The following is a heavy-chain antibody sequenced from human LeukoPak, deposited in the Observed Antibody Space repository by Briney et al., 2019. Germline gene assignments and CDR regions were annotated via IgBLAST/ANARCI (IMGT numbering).Heavy chain of an antibody. V-gene: IGHV3-21*04. CDR2: ISSSSSYI. CDR3: VLPSYGDYHI. CDR1: GFTFSSYS. Sequence: PGGSLRLSCAASGFTFSSYSMNWVRQAPGKGLEWVSSISSSSSYIYYADSVKGRFTISRDYSKNTLYLQMNSLRAEDTAVYYCVLPSYGDYHIWGQGTLVTVSS. D-gene: IGHD4-17*01. J-gene: IGHJ4*02.